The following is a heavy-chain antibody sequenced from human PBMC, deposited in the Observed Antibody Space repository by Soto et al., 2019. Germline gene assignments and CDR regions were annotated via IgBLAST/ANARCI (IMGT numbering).Heavy chain of an antibody. CDR2: IYYSGST. J-gene: IGHJ4*02. CDR1: GGSISSYY. V-gene: IGHV4-59*01. CDR3: AAWADWDRSGSTDY. D-gene: IGHD3-22*01. Sequence: QVQLQESGPGLVKPSETLSLTCTVSGGSISSYYWSWIRQPPGKGLEWIGYIYYSGSTNYNPSLKSRVTXXVXTXXTQFALKLSSVTAADTAVYYCAAWADWDRSGSTDYWGQGTLVTVSS.